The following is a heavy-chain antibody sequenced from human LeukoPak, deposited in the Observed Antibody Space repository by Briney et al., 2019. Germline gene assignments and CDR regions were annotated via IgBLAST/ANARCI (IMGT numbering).Heavy chain of an antibody. CDR3: ARDRRGYSYGYGTAYFDY. CDR1: GFTFSSYA. D-gene: IGHD5-18*01. Sequence: PGGSLRLSCAASGFTFSSYAMHWVRQAPGKGLEWVAVISYDGSNKYYADSMKGRFTISRDNSKNTLYLQMNSLRAEDTAVYYCARDRRGYSYGYGTAYFDYWGQGTLVTVSS. J-gene: IGHJ4*02. V-gene: IGHV3-30-3*01. CDR2: ISYDGSNK.